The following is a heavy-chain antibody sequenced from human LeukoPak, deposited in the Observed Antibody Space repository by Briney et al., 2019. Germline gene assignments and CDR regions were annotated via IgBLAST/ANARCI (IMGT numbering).Heavy chain of an antibody. Sequence: PSETLSLTCTVSGGSISSSSHFWGWIRQPPGKGLEWIGTIHSSGNTYCSPSLKSRVTISEDMTKNQFSLKLSSVTAAGTAVYYCARETRSTCDSWGQGTLVTVSS. D-gene: IGHD2-2*01. CDR1: GGSISSSSHF. CDR2: IHSSGNT. CDR3: ARETRSTCDS. V-gene: IGHV4-39*07. J-gene: IGHJ5*01.